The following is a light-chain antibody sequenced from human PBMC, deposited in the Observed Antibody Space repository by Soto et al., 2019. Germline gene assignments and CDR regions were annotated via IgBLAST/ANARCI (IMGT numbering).Light chain of an antibody. CDR3: QQYDNSPIT. V-gene: IGKV3-20*01. Sequence: PGERATLSCRASQSVSSNLAWYQQKPGQAPRLLISGASSRATGIPDRFSGTGSETDFTLTISRLEPEDFAVYYCQQYDNSPITFGQGTRLEIK. CDR1: QSVSSN. CDR2: GAS. J-gene: IGKJ5*01.